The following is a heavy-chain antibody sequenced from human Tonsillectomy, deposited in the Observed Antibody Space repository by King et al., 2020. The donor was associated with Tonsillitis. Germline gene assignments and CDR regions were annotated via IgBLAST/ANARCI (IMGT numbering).Heavy chain of an antibody. V-gene: IGHV3-21*01. CDR3: ARGSPKINGPSDAFDS. Sequence: VQLVESGGGLVKPGGSLRLSCAASGFTFSSYSMNWVRQAPGKGLEWVSSISSSSSYIYYADSVKGRFTISRDNAKNSLYLQMNSLRAEDTAVYYCARGSPKINGPSDAFDSWGQGTMVTVSS. CDR2: ISSSSSYI. J-gene: IGHJ3*02. CDR1: GFTFSSYS. D-gene: IGHD2-8*01.